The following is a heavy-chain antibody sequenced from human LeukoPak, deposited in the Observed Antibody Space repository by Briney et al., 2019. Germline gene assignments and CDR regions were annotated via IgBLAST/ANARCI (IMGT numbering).Heavy chain of an antibody. J-gene: IGHJ5*02. Sequence: GGSLRLSCAASGFTFSHYWMHWVRQAPGKGLVWVSRINSDGSGTNYADSLKGRFTISRDNAKNTLYLEMKSLGVEDTAVYYCAKAGLVGATIGPWGQGTLVTVSS. CDR1: GFTFSHYW. CDR2: INSDGSGT. CDR3: AKAGLVGATIGP. V-gene: IGHV3-74*01. D-gene: IGHD1-26*01.